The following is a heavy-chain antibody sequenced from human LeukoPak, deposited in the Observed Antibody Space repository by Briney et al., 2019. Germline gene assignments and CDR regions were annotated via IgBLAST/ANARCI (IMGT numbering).Heavy chain of an antibody. Sequence: PGGSLRLSCAASGFTFDDYGMSWVRQAPGKGLGWVSGINWNGGSTGYADSVKGRFTISRDNAKNSLYLQMNSLRAEDTALYSCARGLRFLEWLSGFDYWGQGTLVTVSS. D-gene: IGHD3-3*01. J-gene: IGHJ4*02. V-gene: IGHV3-20*04. CDR3: ARGLRFLEWLSGFDY. CDR2: INWNGGST. CDR1: GFTFDDYG.